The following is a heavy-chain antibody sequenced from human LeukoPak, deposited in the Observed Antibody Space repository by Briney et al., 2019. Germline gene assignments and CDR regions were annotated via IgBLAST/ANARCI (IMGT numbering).Heavy chain of an antibody. J-gene: IGHJ4*02. D-gene: IGHD5-24*01. CDR3: ARASRDGYRQNFDH. V-gene: IGHV5-51*01. Sequence: ESLKISCKGLGYSFSSYWNAWVRQRPGKGLEWMGIIYPGGSETRYDPSFQGQVTISADSSTSTAYLQWSSLRASDTAMYYCARASRDGYRQNFDHWGQGTLVTVSS. CDR2: IYPGGSET. CDR1: GYSFSSYW.